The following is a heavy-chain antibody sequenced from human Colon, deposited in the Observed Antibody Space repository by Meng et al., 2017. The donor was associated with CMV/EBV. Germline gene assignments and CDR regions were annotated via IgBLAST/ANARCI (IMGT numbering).Heavy chain of an antibody. J-gene: IGHJ4*02. V-gene: IGHV4-31*02. CDR3: ARRATFYGSGKDY. D-gene: IGHD3-10*01. CDR2: IYYSGST. CDR1: GASISSGGYY. Sequence: VSGASISSGGYYWSWIRQHPGKGLEWIGYIYYSGSTYYNPSLKSRVTISVDTSKNQFSLKLSSVTAADTAVYYCARRATFYGSGKDYWGQGTLVTVSS.